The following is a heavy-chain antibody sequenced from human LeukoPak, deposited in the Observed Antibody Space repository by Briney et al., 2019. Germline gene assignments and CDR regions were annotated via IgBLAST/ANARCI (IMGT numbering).Heavy chain of an antibody. D-gene: IGHD4-17*01. J-gene: IGHJ4*02. CDR3: ARQLYGSDY. CDR2: VNHSGYT. CDR1: GASFSTYY. V-gene: IGHV4-34*01. Sequence: SETLSLTCDVSGASFSTYYWSWIRQSPEKGLEWIGEVNHSGYTNLNPSLKSRVTISVDTSKNQFPLKLSSVTAADTAVYYCARQLYGSDYWGQGTLVTVSS.